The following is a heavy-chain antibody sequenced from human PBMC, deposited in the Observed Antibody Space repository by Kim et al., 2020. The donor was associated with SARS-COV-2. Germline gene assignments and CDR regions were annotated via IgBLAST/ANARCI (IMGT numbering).Heavy chain of an antibody. CDR3: TRVPATTLAFWDAFYI. CDR1: GFTFSDSA. V-gene: IGHV3-73*01. Sequence: GGSLRHSCGASGFTFSDSAMHWVRRASGKGLEWLCGIRSKGNGYATAYTASGRVRFTIASDDSRNTAYLQMNSLKTEDTAVYYCTRVPATTLAFWDAFYIWGQGTMVAASP. D-gene: IGHD1-1*01. J-gene: IGHJ3*02. CDR2: IRSKGNGYAT.